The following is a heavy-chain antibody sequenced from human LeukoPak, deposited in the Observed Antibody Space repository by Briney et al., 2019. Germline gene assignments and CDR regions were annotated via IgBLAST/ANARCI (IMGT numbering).Heavy chain of an antibody. D-gene: IGHD7-27*01. CDR1: GGSFSGYY. Sequence: PSETLSLTCAVYGGSFSGYYWSWIRQPPGKGLEWIGEINHSGSTNYNPSLKSRVTISVDTSKNQFSLKLSSVTAADTAVYYCATSTNWGLVDYWGQGTLVTVSS. J-gene: IGHJ4*02. V-gene: IGHV4-34*01. CDR3: ATSTNWGLVDY. CDR2: INHSGST.